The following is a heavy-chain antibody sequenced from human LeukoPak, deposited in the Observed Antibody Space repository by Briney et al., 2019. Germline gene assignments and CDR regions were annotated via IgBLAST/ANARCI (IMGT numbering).Heavy chain of an antibody. CDR1: GFTFSSYW. Sequence: GSLRLSXAASGFTFSSYWMSWVRQAPGKGLEWVANIKQDGSEKYYVDSVKGRFTISRDNAKNSLYLQMNSLRAEDTAVYYCTRSGYYYPFDYWGQGTLVTVSS. V-gene: IGHV3-7*01. J-gene: IGHJ4*02. CDR2: IKQDGSEK. CDR3: TRSGYYYPFDY. D-gene: IGHD3-22*01.